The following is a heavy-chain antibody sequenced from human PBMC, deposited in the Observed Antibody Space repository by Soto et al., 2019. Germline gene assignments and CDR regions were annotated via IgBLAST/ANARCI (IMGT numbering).Heavy chain of an antibody. D-gene: IGHD1-1*01. CDR1: GFTFRMYW. J-gene: IGHJ4*02. Sequence: LRLSCAASGFTFRMYWMHWVRQVPGKGPEWVSRINDDGISTNYADSVKGRFTISRDNAKNTLYLQMNALRVEDTGVYYCTRGPRPTSTGTGALWGQGTLVTVSS. CDR2: INDDGIST. CDR3: TRGPRPTSTGTGAL. V-gene: IGHV3-74*01.